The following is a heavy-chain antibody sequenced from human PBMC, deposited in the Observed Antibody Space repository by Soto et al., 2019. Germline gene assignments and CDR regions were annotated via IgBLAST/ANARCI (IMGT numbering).Heavy chain of an antibody. CDR3: ARAIVVVPAAHYYYGMDV. V-gene: IGHV4-30-4*01. CDR2: FYYSGST. J-gene: IGHJ6*02. D-gene: IGHD2-2*01. Sequence: SETLSLTCTVSGGSISSGDYYWSWIRQPPGKGLEWIGYFYYSGSTYSNPSLNSRVTISVDTSKNQFSLKLSSVTAADTAVYYCARAIVVVPAAHYYYGMDVWGQGTTVTVSS. CDR1: GGSISSGDYY.